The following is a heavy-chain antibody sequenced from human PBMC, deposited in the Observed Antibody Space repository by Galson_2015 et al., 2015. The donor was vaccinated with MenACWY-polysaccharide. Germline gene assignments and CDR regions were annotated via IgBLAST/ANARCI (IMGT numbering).Heavy chain of an antibody. CDR2: INAGNGNT. Sequence: SVKVSCKASGYTFTSYAMHWVRQAPGQRLEWMGWINAGNGNTKYSQKFQGRVTITRDTSASTVYMELSSLRSEDTAVYYCARDTPGYYTGGGCEDFDYWGQGTLVTVSS. D-gene: IGHD2-8*02. CDR3: ARDTPGYYTGGGCEDFDY. V-gene: IGHV1-3*01. J-gene: IGHJ4*02. CDR1: GYTFTSYA.